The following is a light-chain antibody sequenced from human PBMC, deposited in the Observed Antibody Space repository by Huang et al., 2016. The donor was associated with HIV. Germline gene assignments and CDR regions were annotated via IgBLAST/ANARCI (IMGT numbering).Light chain of an antibody. CDR1: QSVSSN. J-gene: IGKJ4*01. CDR2: GAS. Sequence: EIVMTQSPATLSVSPGERATLSCRASQSVSSNLAWYQQKPGQAPRLHIYGASTRATGIPAMFSGSGSGTEFTRTISSLQSEDFAVYYCQQYNNWPPKVTFGGGTKVEIK. CDR3: QQYNNWPPKVT. V-gene: IGKV3-15*01.